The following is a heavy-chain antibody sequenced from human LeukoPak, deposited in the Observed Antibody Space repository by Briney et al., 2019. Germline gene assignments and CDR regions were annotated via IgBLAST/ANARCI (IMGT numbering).Heavy chain of an antibody. CDR1: GFTFSSYG. D-gene: IGHD3-9*01. Sequence: PGGSLRLSCAASGFTFSSYGMHWVRQAPGKGLEWVAFIRYDGSNKYYADSVKGRFTISRDNSKNTLYLQMNSLRAEDTAVYYCAKKPPGRYYDILTGPRYDYWGQGTLVTVSS. CDR3: AKKPPGRYYDILTGPRYDY. J-gene: IGHJ4*02. V-gene: IGHV3-30*02. CDR2: IRYDGSNK.